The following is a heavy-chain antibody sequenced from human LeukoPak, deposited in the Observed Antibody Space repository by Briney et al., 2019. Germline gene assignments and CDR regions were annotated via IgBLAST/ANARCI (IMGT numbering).Heavy chain of an antibody. J-gene: IGHJ4*02. CDR2: IIPILGIA. D-gene: IGHD1-26*01. Sequence: SVKVSCKASGGTFSSYAISWVRQAPGQGLEWMGRIIPILGIANYAQKFQGRVTITADKSTSTAYMELSSLRSEDTAVYYCARVTDGSYGDYWGQGTLVTVSS. CDR3: ARVTDGSYGDY. V-gene: IGHV1-69*04. CDR1: GGTFSSYA.